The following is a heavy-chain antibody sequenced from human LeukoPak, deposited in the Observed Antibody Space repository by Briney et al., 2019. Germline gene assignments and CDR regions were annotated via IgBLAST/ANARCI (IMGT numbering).Heavy chain of an antibody. CDR3: ARDCCSGGSCYSGCDY. V-gene: IGHV3-64*01. Sequence: GSLRLSCAASGFTFSSYAMHWVRQAPGKGLEYVSAISSNGGSTYYANSVKGRFTISRDNSKNTLYLQMGSLRAEDMAVYYCARDCCSGGSCYSGCDYWGQGTLVTVSS. D-gene: IGHD2-15*01. CDR2: ISSNGGST. CDR1: GFTFSSYA. J-gene: IGHJ4*02.